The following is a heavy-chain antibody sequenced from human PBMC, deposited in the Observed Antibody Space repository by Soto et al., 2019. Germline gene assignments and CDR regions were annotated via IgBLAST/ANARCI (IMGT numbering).Heavy chain of an antibody. CDR3: ARGTDYADLGNAEYFHP. Sequence: QVQLVESGGGVVQPGRSLRLSCAASGFNFRTYGMHWVRQAPGKGLEWVALISKDGSTSYYAHSVKGRFTTSRDNSQNKAFMHVTSMRGDDTAVYFCARGTDYADLGNAEYFHPWGPGTLVTVSS. CDR1: GFNFRTYG. D-gene: IGHD4-17*01. J-gene: IGHJ1*01. CDR2: ISKDGSTS. V-gene: IGHV3-30*03.